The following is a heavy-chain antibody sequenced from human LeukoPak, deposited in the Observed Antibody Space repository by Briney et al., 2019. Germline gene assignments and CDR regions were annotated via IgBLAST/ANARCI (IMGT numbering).Heavy chain of an antibody. D-gene: IGHD3-22*01. V-gene: IGHV3-9*01. Sequence: GGSLRPSCAASGFTFDDYAMHWVRQAPGKGLEWVSGISWNSGSIGYADSVKGRFTISRDNAENSLYLQMNSLRAEDTALYYCAKDMYDSSGYPHYFDYWGQGTLVTVSS. J-gene: IGHJ4*02. CDR1: GFTFDDYA. CDR2: ISWNSGSI. CDR3: AKDMYDSSGYPHYFDY.